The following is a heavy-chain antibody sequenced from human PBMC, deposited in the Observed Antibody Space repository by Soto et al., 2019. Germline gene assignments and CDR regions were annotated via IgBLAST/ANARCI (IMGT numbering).Heavy chain of an antibody. CDR3: ARKPIYHFFAGYYSVDY. CDR1: GGSFSDYY. J-gene: IGHJ4*02. CDR2: INHSGTT. V-gene: IGHV4-34*01. D-gene: IGHD3-9*01. Sequence: QVQLRQWGAGLLKPSETLSLTCAVFGGSFSDYYWTWIRQTPGKGLEWIGEINHSGTTSYNPSLKSRLTIAVDTSNKQFSLKLSSVTAADTAVYYCARKPIYHFFAGYYSVDYWGQGTLVTVSS.